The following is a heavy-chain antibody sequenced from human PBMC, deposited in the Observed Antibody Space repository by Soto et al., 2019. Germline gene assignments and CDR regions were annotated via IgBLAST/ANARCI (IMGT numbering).Heavy chain of an antibody. CDR3: ARIYWLRDSSGYHHPFDY. CDR2: FYHSGSI. CDR1: NGSMDSRDHD. D-gene: IGHD3-22*01. V-gene: IGHV4-30-4*01. J-gene: IGHJ4*02. Sequence: QVQLLESGPGLVKPSQTLSLTCTVSNGSMDSRDHDWGGILQSQGRGLEWIGHFYHSGSIYYNPSLRSRAYISNDLSKNQFFLELSAVTGADTAVYFCARIYWLRDSSGYHHPFDYWGQGTLVTVSS.